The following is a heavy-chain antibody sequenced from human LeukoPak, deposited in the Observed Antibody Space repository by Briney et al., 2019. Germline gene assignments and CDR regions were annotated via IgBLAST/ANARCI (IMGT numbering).Heavy chain of an antibody. J-gene: IGHJ6*02. D-gene: IGHD7-27*01. V-gene: IGHV4-39*07. CDR2: IYYSGST. CDR1: GGSISSSSYY. Sequence: SSETLSLTCTVSGGSISSSSYYWGWIRQPPGKGLEWIGSIYYSGSTYYNPSLKSRVTISVDTSKNQFSLKLSSVTAADTAVYYCARGPWGLPLYYYYGMDVWGQGTTVTVSS. CDR3: ARGPWGLPLYYYYGMDV.